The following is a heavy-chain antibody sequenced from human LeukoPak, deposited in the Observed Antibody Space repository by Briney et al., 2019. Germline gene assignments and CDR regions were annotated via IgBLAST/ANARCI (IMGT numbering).Heavy chain of an antibody. Sequence: PGRSLRLSCAASGFTFSSYGMHWVRQAPGKGLEWAAVISSDGNKKLYADSVKGRFTISRDSPRNKLYLEMNSLRDEDTAVYYCVRGNFYGSGSFLLDVWGQGTTVTVSS. CDR2: ISSDGNKK. CDR1: GFTFSSYG. CDR3: VRGNFYGSGSFLLDV. V-gene: IGHV3-30*19. J-gene: IGHJ6*02. D-gene: IGHD3-10*01.